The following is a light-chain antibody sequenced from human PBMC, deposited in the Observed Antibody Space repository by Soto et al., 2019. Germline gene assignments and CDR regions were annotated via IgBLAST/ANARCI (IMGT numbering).Light chain of an antibody. J-gene: IGLJ1*01. CDR3: CSYAGSSTLDV. CDR1: SSDVGSYNL. Sequence: QSALTQPASVSGSPGQSITISCPGTSSDVGSYNLVSWYQQHPGKAPKLMIYEVSKRPSGVSNRFSDSKSGNTASLTISGLQAEDEADYYCCSYAGSSTLDVFGPGTKLTVL. CDR2: EVS. V-gene: IGLV2-23*02.